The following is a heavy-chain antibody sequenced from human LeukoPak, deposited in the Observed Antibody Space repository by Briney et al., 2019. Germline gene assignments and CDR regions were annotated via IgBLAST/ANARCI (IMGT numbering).Heavy chain of an antibody. V-gene: IGHV4-59*12. J-gene: IGHJ5*02. CDR1: GGSISSYY. CDR2: IYHSGST. Sequence: SETLSLTCAVSGGSISSYYWSWIRPPPGKGLEWIGEIYHSGSTNYNPSLKSRVTISVDKSKNQFSLKLSSVTAADTAVYYCARVPITMVRGAAFLIGYNWFDPWGQGTLVTVSS. CDR3: ARVPITMVRGAAFLIGYNWFDP. D-gene: IGHD3-10*01.